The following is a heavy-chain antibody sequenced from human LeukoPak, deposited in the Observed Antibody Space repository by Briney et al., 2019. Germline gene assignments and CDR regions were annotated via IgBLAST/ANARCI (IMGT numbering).Heavy chain of an antibody. J-gene: IGHJ6*02. V-gene: IGHV1-18*01. D-gene: IGHD3-22*01. CDR2: ISAYSGNT. CDR3: ARDDRRTYYYDSSGYYATYYYYGMDV. CDR1: GYTFTSYG. Sequence: ASVKVSCKASGYTFTSYGISWVRQAPGQGLEWMGWISAYSGNTNYAQKLQGRVTMTTDTSTSTAYMELRSLRSDDTAVYYCARDDRRTYYYDSSGYYATYYYYGMDVWGQGTTVTVSS.